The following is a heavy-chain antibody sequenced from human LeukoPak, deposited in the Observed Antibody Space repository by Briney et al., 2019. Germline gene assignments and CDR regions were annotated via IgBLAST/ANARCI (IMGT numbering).Heavy chain of an antibody. J-gene: IGHJ6*02. CDR1: GGTFSSYA. CDR2: IIPILGIA. V-gene: IGHV1-69*04. Sequence: ASVKVSCKASGGTFSSYAISWVRQAPGQGLEWMGRIIPILGIANYAQKFQGRVTITADKSTSTAYLELNSLRSEDTAVYYCARVAYYYYYGMDVWGQGTTVTVSS. CDR3: ARVAYYYYYGMDV.